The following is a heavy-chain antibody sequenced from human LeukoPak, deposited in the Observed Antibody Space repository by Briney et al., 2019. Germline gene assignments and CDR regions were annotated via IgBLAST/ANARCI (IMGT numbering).Heavy chain of an antibody. CDR3: ARDMAAAVLDYYYYGMDV. Sequence: PGGSLRLSCAASGFTFSSYWMSWVRQAPGKGLEWVANIKQDGSEKYYVDSVKGQFTISRDNAKNSLYLQMNSLRAEDTAVYYCARDMAAAVLDYYYYGMDVWGQGTTVTVSS. D-gene: IGHD6-13*01. J-gene: IGHJ6*02. CDR2: IKQDGSEK. CDR1: GFTFSSYW. V-gene: IGHV3-7*01.